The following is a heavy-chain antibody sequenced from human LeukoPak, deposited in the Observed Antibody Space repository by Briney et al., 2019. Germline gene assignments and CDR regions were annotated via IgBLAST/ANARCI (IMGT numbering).Heavy chain of an antibody. V-gene: IGHV3-74*01. CDR2: INNDGGGT. Sequence: GGSLRLSCAASGFTFRNYWMYWVRQTPGKGLVYVSRINNDGGGTTYAESVKGRFTISRDNGNNGVYLQMIGLRAEDTAVYYCARGGPDHAFDIWGQGTMVTVSS. CDR1: GFTFRNYW. D-gene: IGHD1-14*01. CDR3: ARGGPDHAFDI. J-gene: IGHJ3*02.